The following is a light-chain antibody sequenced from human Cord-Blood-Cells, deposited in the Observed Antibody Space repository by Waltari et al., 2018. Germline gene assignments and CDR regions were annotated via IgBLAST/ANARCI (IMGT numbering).Light chain of an antibody. J-gene: IGKJ4*01. CDR1: QGISSY. CDR2: AAS. V-gene: IGKV1-8*01. CDR3: QQYYSYPLLA. Sequence: AIRMTQSPSSFSASTGDRVTITCRASQGISSYLAWYQQKPGKAPKLLIYAASTLQSGVPSRFSGSGSVTAFTLTVICLQSEDFATYYCQQYYSYPLLAFGGGTKVEIK.